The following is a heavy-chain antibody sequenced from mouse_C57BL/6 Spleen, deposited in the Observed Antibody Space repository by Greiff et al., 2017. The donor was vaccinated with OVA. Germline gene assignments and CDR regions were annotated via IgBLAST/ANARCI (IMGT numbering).Heavy chain of an antibody. Sequence: QVQLQQSGAELVRPGASVKLSCKASGYTFTDYYINWVKQRPGQGLEWIARIYPGSGNTYYNQKFKGKATLTAEKSSSTAYMQLSSLTSEDSAVYFCARELGPDYWGQGTTLTVSS. D-gene: IGHD4-1*01. CDR1: GYTFTDYY. CDR3: ARELGPDY. CDR2: IYPGSGNT. V-gene: IGHV1-76*01. J-gene: IGHJ2*01.